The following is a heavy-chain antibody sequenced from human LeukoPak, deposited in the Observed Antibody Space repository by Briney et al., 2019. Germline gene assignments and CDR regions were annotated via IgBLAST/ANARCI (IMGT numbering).Heavy chain of an antibody. V-gene: IGHV1-18*01. CDR1: GYTFTSYG. D-gene: IGHD3-22*01. CDR3: AAIPYYYDSSGYYADY. Sequence: ASVKVSCKASGYTFTSYGISWVRQAPGQGLEWMGWISAYNGNTNYAQKLQGSVTMTTDTSTSTAYMELRSLRSDDTAVYYCAAIPYYYDSSGYYADYWGQGTLVTVSS. J-gene: IGHJ4*02. CDR2: ISAYNGNT.